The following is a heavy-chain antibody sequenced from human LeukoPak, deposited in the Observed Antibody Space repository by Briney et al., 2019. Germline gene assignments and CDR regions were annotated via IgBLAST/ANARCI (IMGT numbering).Heavy chain of an antibody. V-gene: IGHV1-18*01. CDR3: ARVLDRGMVRGVIHWFDP. CDR1: GYTFTSYG. D-gene: IGHD3-10*01. CDR2: ISAYNGNT. J-gene: IGHJ5*02. Sequence: ASVKVSCKASGYTFTSYGISWVRQAPGQGLEWMGWISAYNGNTNYAQKLQGRVTMTTDTSTSTAYMELRSLRSDGTAVYYCARVLDRGMVRGVIHWFDPWGQGTLVTVSS.